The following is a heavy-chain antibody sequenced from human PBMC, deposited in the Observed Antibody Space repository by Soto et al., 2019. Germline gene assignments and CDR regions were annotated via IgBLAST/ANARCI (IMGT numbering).Heavy chain of an antibody. D-gene: IGHD2-2*01. CDR3: ARAPGGVVVPAAHYYYYGMDV. V-gene: IGHV1-2*04. CDR2: INPNSGGT. Sequence: ASVKVSCKASGYTFTGYYMHWVRQAPGQGLEWMGWINPNSGGTNYAQKFQGWVTMTRDTSISTAYMEPSRLRSDDTAVYYCARAPGGVVVPAAHYYYYGMDVWGQGTTVTVSS. J-gene: IGHJ6*02. CDR1: GYTFTGYY.